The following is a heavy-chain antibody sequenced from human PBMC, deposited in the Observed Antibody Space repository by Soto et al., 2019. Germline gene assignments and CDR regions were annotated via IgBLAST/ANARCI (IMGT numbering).Heavy chain of an antibody. CDR3: ARPNLYGSGSYDY. Sequence: EVQLVESGGGLVQPGGSLRLSCAASGFTFSSYSMNWVRQAPGKGLEWVSYISSSSSTIYYADSVKGRFTISRDNAKNSLYLQMNSLRAEDTAVYYCARPNLYGSGSYDYWGQGTLVTVSS. J-gene: IGHJ4*02. V-gene: IGHV3-48*01. CDR2: ISSSSSTI. CDR1: GFTFSSYS. D-gene: IGHD3-10*01.